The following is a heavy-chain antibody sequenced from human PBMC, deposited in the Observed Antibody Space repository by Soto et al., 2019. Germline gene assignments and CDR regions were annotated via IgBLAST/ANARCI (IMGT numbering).Heavy chain of an antibody. V-gene: IGHV1-18*01. CDR1: GYTFSSIG. CDR2: ISPYKGNT. Sequence: QVQLVQSGAEVKKPGASVKVSCKASGYTFSSIGISWVREAPGQGLEWMGWISPYKGNTHYAQGLQGRVTMTTDTSTSTAYMELRSLRSDDTAEYYCARDFDASGSYYTDYWGQGTLVTVSS. D-gene: IGHD3-10*01. CDR3: ARDFDASGSYYTDY. J-gene: IGHJ4*02.